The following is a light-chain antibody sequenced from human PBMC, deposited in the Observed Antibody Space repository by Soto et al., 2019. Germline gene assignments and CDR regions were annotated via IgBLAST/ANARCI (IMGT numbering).Light chain of an antibody. V-gene: IGLV1-40*01. Sequence: QLVLTQPPSVSGAPGQRVTISCTGSSSNLGAGYDVHWYQQLPGTAPKLLIYGNTNRPSGVPDRFSGSKSGTSASLAITGLQAEDEAEYYCQSYDSSLGANYVFGTGTKLTVL. J-gene: IGLJ1*01. CDR3: QSYDSSLGANYV. CDR1: SSNLGAGYD. CDR2: GNT.